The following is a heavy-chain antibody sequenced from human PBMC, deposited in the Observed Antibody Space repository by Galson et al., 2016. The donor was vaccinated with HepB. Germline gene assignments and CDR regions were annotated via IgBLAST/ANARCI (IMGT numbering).Heavy chain of an antibody. CDR1: GFSFATHW. Sequence: QSGAEVKKPGESLKISCKTSGFSFATHWIAWVRQMPGKGLEWMGIIYAGDSETRYSPPFQGQVTISAAKSISTAYLQWSSPKASDTAMYYCARLGTGGSYWYFDLWGRGTLVTVSS. V-gene: IGHV5-51*01. CDR2: IYAGDSET. J-gene: IGHJ2*01. CDR3: ARLGTGGSYWYFDL. D-gene: IGHD7-27*01.